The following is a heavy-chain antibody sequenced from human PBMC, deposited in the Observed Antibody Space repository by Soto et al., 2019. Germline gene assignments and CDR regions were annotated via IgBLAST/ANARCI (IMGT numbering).Heavy chain of an antibody. V-gene: IGHV3-23*01. CDR3: AKGKYSSSLKANYYYYGMDV. J-gene: IGHJ6*02. D-gene: IGHD6-6*01. CDR2: ISGSGGST. CDR1: GFTFSSYA. Sequence: GSLRLSCAASGFTFSSYAMSWVRQAPGKGLEWVSAISGSGGSTYYADSVKGRFTISRDNSKNTLYLQMNSLRAEDTAVYYCAKGKYSSSLKANYYYYGMDVWGQGTTVTVSS.